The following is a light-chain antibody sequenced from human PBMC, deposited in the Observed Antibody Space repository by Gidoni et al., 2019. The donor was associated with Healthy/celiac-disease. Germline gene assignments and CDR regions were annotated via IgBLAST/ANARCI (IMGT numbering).Light chain of an antibody. CDR3: QQLNSYLSLT. CDR1: QGISSY. Sequence: DIQLTQSPSFLSASVGDRVTITCRASQGISSYLAWYQQKPGKAPKLLIYAASTLQSGVPSRFSGSGSGTEFTLTISSLQPEDFATYYCQQLNSYLSLTFXGXTKVEIK. V-gene: IGKV1-9*01. CDR2: AAS. J-gene: IGKJ4*01.